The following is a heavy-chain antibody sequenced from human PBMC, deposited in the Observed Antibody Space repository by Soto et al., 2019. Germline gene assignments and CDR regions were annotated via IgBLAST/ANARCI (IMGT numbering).Heavy chain of an antibody. Sequence: SVKVSCKASGGTFSSYAISWVRQAPGQGLEWMGGIIPIFGTANYAQKFQGRVTITADESTSTAYMELSSLRSEDTAVYYCARDRRTVTHAFDIWGQVQMVTVSS. V-gene: IGHV1-69*13. J-gene: IGHJ3*02. CDR1: GGTFSSYA. CDR2: IIPIFGTA. CDR3: ARDRRTVTHAFDI. D-gene: IGHD4-17*01.